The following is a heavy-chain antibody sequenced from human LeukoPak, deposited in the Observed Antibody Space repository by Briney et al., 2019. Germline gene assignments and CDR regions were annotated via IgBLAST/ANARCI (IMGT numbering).Heavy chain of an antibody. Sequence: GGSLRLSCAASGFTVSSNYMSWVRQAPGKELEWVSVIYSGGSTYYADSVKGRFTISRDNSKNTLYLQMNSLRAEDTAVYYCARELLWFGEREGAFDIWGQGTMVTVSS. J-gene: IGHJ3*02. CDR3: ARELLWFGEREGAFDI. D-gene: IGHD3-10*01. CDR2: IYSGGST. CDR1: GFTVSSNY. V-gene: IGHV3-66*01.